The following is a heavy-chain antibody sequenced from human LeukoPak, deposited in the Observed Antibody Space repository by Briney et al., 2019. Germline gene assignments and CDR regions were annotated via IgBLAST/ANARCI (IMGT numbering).Heavy chain of an antibody. CDR3: ARSPTKRVPEDY. V-gene: IGHV4-4*02. D-gene: IGHD2-2*01. Sequence: SETLSLTCAVSRGSIFSSNWGSWVRQPPGKGLEWIGQIFHSGSTSYSPSLKSRVTISVDKSKNQFSRRLTSVTAADTAVYYCARSPTKRVPEDYWGQGTLVTVSS. CDR1: RGSIFSSNW. CDR2: IFHSGST. J-gene: IGHJ4*02.